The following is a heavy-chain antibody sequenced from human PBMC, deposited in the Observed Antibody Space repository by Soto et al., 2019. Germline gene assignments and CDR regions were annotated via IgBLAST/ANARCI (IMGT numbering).Heavy chain of an antibody. CDR2: ISSASSET. J-gene: IGHJ4*02. V-gene: IGHV3-21*01. Sequence: PGGSLRLSCAASGFTFTRYSMNWVRQAPGKGLEWVSSISSASSETWYADSVKGRFIISRDNAQNSLFLQMNTLRPEDSAIYYCARVAYWGPGTQVTSPQ. CDR1: GFTFTRYS. CDR3: ARVAY.